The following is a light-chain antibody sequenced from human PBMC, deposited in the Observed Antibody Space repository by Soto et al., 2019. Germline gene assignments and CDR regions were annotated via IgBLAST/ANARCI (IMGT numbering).Light chain of an antibody. CDR3: QQRSNWPLT. J-gene: IGKJ4*01. CDR1: QSVSSY. CDR2: DAS. V-gene: IGKV3-11*01. Sequence: ELVLTQSPATLSLSPGERATLSCRASQSVSSYLAWYQQKPGQAPRLLIYDASNRTTGIPARFGGSGSWTDFTLTISSLEPEDFAVYYCQQRSNWPLTFGGGTKVEVK.